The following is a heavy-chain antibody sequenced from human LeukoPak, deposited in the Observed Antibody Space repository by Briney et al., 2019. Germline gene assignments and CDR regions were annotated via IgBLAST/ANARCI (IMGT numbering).Heavy chain of an antibody. CDR1: GYTFTSYD. Sequence: ASVKVSCKASGYTFTSYDINWVRQATGQGLEWMGWINPNSGGTNYAQKFQGRVTMTRDTSISTAYMELSSLRSEDTAVYYCARGIGDYYGSGSYSDYWGQGTLVTVSS. CDR3: ARGIGDYYGSGSYSDY. D-gene: IGHD3-10*01. J-gene: IGHJ4*02. CDR2: INPNSGGT. V-gene: IGHV1-2*02.